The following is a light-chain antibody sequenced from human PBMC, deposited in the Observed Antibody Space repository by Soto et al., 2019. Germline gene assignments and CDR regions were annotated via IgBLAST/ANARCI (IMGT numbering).Light chain of an antibody. V-gene: IGKV3-15*01. CDR2: SAS. CDR1: QSVSDN. J-gene: IGKJ4*01. Sequence: EIVMTQSPATLSVSPGERVTLSCRASQSVSDNLAWYQQKPGQAPRLLIHSASTRATGIPARFSGSGSGTEFTLTISSLQSEDFAVYYCQQYKNWLFTFGGGTRVEIK. CDR3: QQYKNWLFT.